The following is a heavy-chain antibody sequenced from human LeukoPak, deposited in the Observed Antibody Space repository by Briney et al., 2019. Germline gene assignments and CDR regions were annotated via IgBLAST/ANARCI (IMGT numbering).Heavy chain of an antibody. CDR3: ARIKYYDSSGYGRIDY. V-gene: IGHV4-39*07. J-gene: IGHJ4*02. D-gene: IGHD3-22*01. Sequence: SETLSLTCTVSGGSISSSSYYWGWIRQPPGKGLEWIGSIYYSGSTYCNPSLKSRVTISVDTSKNQFSLKLSSVTAADTAVYYCARIKYYDSSGYGRIDYWGQGTLVTVSS. CDR1: GGSISSSSYY. CDR2: IYYSGST.